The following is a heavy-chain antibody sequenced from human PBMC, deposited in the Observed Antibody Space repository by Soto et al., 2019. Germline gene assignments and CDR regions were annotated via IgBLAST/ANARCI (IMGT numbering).Heavy chain of an antibody. CDR1: GFTFSSYA. CDR3: AKEYYDFWSGYLGGWFDP. CDR2: ISGSGGST. D-gene: IGHD3-3*01. Sequence: GSLRLSCAASGFTFSSYAMSWVRQAPGKGLEWVSAISGSGGSTYYADSVKGRFTISRDNSKNTLYLQMNSLRAEDTAVYYCAKEYYDFWSGYLGGWFDPWGQGTLVTVPQ. J-gene: IGHJ5*02. V-gene: IGHV3-23*01.